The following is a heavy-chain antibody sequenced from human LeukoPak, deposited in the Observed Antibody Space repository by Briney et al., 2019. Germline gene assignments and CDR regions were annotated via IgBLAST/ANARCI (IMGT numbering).Heavy chain of an antibody. J-gene: IGHJ4*02. CDR2: IFSGGGT. CDR3: ARLHYDILTGPFDY. Sequence: PGGSLRLSCAASGLTVSTNYMSWVRQAPGKGLEWVSVIFSGGGTYYADSVKGRFIMSRDNSKNTLYLQMGSLRAEDTAVYYCARLHYDILTGPFDYWGQGTLVTVSS. CDR1: GLTVSTNY. V-gene: IGHV3-66*04. D-gene: IGHD3-9*01.